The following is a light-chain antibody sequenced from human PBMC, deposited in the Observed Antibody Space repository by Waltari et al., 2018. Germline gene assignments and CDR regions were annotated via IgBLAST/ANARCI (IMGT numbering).Light chain of an antibody. CDR2: WAS. CDR1: QSVLYSSNIKNY. CDR3: QQFYTTPMT. V-gene: IGKV4-1*01. Sequence: DIVMTQSPDSLAVSLGERATINCKSSQSVLYSSNIKNYVAWYQQKPGQPPKLLVDWASTRESGVPDRFSAGGSGTDFTLTISSLQAEDVAVYYCQQFYTTPMTFGQGTRLEIK. J-gene: IGKJ5*01.